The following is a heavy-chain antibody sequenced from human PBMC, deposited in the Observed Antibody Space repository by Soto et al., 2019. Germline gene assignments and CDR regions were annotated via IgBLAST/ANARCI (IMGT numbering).Heavy chain of an antibody. Sequence: EVQLVESGGGLVKPGGSLRLSCAASGFTFSNYAMNWVRQAPGKGLEWVSSISTSSSYIYYADSVKGRFTISRDTAKNSLYLQRNSLRAVDTAVYYCAREIRTYFGMEVCGQGTTVTVSS. D-gene: IGHD3-3*01. J-gene: IGHJ6*02. CDR2: ISTSSSYI. CDR3: AREIRTYFGMEV. CDR1: GFTFSNYA. V-gene: IGHV3-21*01.